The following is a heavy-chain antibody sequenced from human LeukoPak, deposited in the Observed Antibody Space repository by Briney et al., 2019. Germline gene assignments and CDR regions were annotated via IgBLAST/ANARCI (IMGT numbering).Heavy chain of an antibody. V-gene: IGHV4-39*07. Sequence: SETLSLTCTVSGGSIFSGSYYWAWIRQPPGKGLEWIGSMYYSGDTYYNPSLKSRVTISVDTSKNQFSLKLSSVTAADTAVYYCARGRIARLPYFDYWGQGTLVTVSS. CDR3: ARGRIARLPYFDY. CDR2: MYYSGDT. J-gene: IGHJ4*02. CDR1: GGSIFSGSYY. D-gene: IGHD5-18*01.